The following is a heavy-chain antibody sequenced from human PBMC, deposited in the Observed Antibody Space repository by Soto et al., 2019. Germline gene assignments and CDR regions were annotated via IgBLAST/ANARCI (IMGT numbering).Heavy chain of an antibody. D-gene: IGHD6-19*01. CDR2: ISAYKGNT. Sequence: QVQLVQSGGEVKKPGASVKVSCKATGYTFSSYGISWVRQAPGQVLEWMGWISAYKGNTNYAQKFQGRMTMTTDTSTSTAYMELRSLRSDDTAVYYCARDFKDAVADAFDIWGQGTMVTVSS. V-gene: IGHV1-18*01. CDR3: ARDFKDAVADAFDI. J-gene: IGHJ3*02. CDR1: GYTFSSYG.